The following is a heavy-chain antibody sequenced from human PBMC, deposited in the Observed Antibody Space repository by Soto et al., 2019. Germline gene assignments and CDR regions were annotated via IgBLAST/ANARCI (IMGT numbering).Heavy chain of an antibody. V-gene: IGHV3-23*01. Sequence: SLRLSCAASGFTFSSYAMSWVRQAPGKGLEWVSAISGSGGSTYYADSVKGRFTISRDNSKNTLYLQMNSLRAEDTAVYYCAKDREVLSGMDVWGQGTTVTVSS. CDR2: ISGSGGST. J-gene: IGHJ6*02. D-gene: IGHD1-26*01. CDR3: AKDREVLSGMDV. CDR1: GFTFSSYA.